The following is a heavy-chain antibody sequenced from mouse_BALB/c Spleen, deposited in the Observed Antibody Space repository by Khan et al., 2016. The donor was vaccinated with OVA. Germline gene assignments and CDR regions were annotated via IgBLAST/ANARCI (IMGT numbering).Heavy chain of an antibody. D-gene: IGHD2-1*01. CDR1: GFNIKDTY. Sequence: MQLKQSGAELVKPGASVKLSCTASGFNIKDTYMHWVKQRPEQGLEWIGRIDPANGNTKYDPKFHGKAIITADTSSNTAYLQLSSLTSEDTAVYYCARADYGNSPYWGQGTLVTVSA. V-gene: IGHV14-3*02. J-gene: IGHJ3*01. CDR3: ARADYGNSPY. CDR2: IDPANGNT.